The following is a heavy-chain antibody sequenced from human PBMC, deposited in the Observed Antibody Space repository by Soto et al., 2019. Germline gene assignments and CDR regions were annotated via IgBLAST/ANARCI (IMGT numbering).Heavy chain of an antibody. Sequence: QVQLVQSGPEVKKPGASAKVSCKTSGYIFSNFGISWMRQVPGQGLEWMGWISAYNGNTNYAQKFQDRVTLTTDTSTNTAYMELRSLRSDDTAVYYCARASGGGVGTTSYWGQATLVTVSS. CDR2: ISAYNGNT. V-gene: IGHV1-18*01. CDR1: GYIFSNFG. CDR3: ARASGGGVGTTSY. J-gene: IGHJ4*02. D-gene: IGHD1-26*01.